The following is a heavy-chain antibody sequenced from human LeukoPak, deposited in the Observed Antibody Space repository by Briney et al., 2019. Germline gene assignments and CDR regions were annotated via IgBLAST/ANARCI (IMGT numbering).Heavy chain of an antibody. CDR2: IIPIFGTA. J-gene: IGHJ2*01. CDR1: GGTFSSYA. D-gene: IGHD4-17*01. CDR3: AIHWGDYGDYWYFDL. Sequence: SVKVSCKASGGTFSSYAISWVRQAPGQGLEWMGGIIPIFGTANYAQKFQGRVTITADESTSTAYMGLSSLRSEDTAVYYCAIHWGDYGDYWYFDLWGRGTLVTVSS. V-gene: IGHV1-69*01.